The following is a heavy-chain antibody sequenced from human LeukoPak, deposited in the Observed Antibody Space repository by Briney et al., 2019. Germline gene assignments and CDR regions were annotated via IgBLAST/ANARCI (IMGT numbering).Heavy chain of an antibody. J-gene: IGHJ4*02. CDR1: GFTFSSYG. D-gene: IGHD3-3*01. CDR2: IRYDGSNK. V-gene: IGHV3-30*02. CDR3: AKGGVSVGDFWSGPLDY. Sequence: GGSLRLSCAASGFTFSSYGMHWVRQAPGKGLEWVAFIRYDGSNKYYADSVKGRFTISRDNSKNTLYLQMNSLRAEDTAVYYCAKGGVSVGDFWSGPLDYWGQGTLVTVSS.